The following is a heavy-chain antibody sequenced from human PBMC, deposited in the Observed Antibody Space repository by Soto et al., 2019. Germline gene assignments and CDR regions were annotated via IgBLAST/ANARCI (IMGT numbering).Heavy chain of an antibody. D-gene: IGHD3-10*01. V-gene: IGHV4-39*01. CDR2: IYYSGST. CDR1: GGSISSSSYY. CDR3: AGNPPPRGVIGGWFDP. J-gene: IGHJ5*02. Sequence: QLQLQESGPGLVKPSETLSLTCTVSGGSISSSSYYWGWIRQPPGKGLEWIGSIYYSGSTYYNPSLKSRVTIPVETSKNQFSLKLGSVTAADPAGYYCAGNPPPRGVIGGWFDPWGQGTLVTVSS.